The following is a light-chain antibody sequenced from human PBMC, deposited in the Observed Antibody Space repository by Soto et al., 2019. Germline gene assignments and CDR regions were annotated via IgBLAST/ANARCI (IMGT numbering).Light chain of an antibody. CDR3: QSWDISLSGVV. Sequence: QSVLTQPPSVSGAPGQRVTISCTGSSPNIGTGYDVHGYQQLPGPATKLLIYGNTNRPSGVPDRFSGSKSGTSASLAITGLQAEDEADYYCQSWDISLSGVVFGGGTKLTVL. CDR2: GNT. V-gene: IGLV1-40*01. CDR1: SPNIGTGYD. J-gene: IGLJ3*02.